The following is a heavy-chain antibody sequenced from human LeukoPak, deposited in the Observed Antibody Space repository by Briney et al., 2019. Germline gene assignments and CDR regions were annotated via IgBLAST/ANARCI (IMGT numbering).Heavy chain of an antibody. CDR1: GFTFSSYS. V-gene: IGHV3-21*01. Sequence: GGSLRLSCAASGFTFSSYSMNWVHQAPGKGLEWVSSISSSSSYIYYADSVKGRFTISRDNAKNSLYLQMNSLRAEDTAVYYCARERGERVVPAAFFDPWGQGTLVTVSS. J-gene: IGHJ5*02. CDR2: ISSSSSYI. CDR3: ARERGERVVPAAFFDP. D-gene: IGHD2-2*01.